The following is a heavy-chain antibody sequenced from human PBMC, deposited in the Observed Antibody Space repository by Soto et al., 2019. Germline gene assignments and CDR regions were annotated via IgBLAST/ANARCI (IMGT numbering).Heavy chain of an antibody. J-gene: IGHJ3*02. CDR1: GFTFDDYA. CDR3: AKDRKDYSNYFLLPAFDI. D-gene: IGHD4-4*01. Sequence: PGGSLRLSCAASGFTFDDYAMHWVRQAPGKGLEWVSGISWNSGSIGYADSVKGRFTISRDNAMNSLYLQMNSLRAEDTALYYCAKDRKDYSNYFLLPAFDIWGQGTMVTVSS. V-gene: IGHV3-9*01. CDR2: ISWNSGSI.